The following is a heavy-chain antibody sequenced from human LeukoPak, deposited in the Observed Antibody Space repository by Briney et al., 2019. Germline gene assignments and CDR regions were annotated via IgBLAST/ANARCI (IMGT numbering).Heavy chain of an antibody. CDR2: IASDGSST. Sequence: GGSLRLSCAASGFTFSNYWMHWVRQAPGKGLVWVSRIASDGSSTTYADSVKGRFSISRDNAKNTLYLQMNSLRVEDTAVYYCARGRPHGNDYWGQGTLSPSPQ. J-gene: IGHJ4*02. CDR1: GFTFSNYW. D-gene: IGHD4-23*01. CDR3: ARGRPHGNDY. V-gene: IGHV3-74*01.